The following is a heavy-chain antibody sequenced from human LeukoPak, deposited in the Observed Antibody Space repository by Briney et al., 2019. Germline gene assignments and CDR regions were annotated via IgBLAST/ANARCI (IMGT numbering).Heavy chain of an antibody. CDR3: ARGPAAGTFDY. J-gene: IGHJ4*02. CDR1: GFTFRSYW. CDR2: INQGGSVK. Sequence: GGSLRLSCAASGFTFRSYWMSWVRQAPGKGLEWVANINQGGSVKYYVDSVKGRFTISRDDAKNSLYVQMNSLRAEDTAVYYCARGPAAGTFDYWGQGTLVTVSS. D-gene: IGHD6-13*01. V-gene: IGHV3-7*01.